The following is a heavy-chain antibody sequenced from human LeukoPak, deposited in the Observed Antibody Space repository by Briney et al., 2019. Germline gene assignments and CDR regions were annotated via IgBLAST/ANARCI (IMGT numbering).Heavy chain of an antibody. J-gene: IGHJ5*02. V-gene: IGHV3-33*01. CDR3: ARSQGGNTLWFDP. Sequence: GGSLRLSCAASGFTFGSYGMHWVRQAPGKGLEWVALIWYDGRNKYYADSVKGRFTISRDNSKNTLYLQMNSLRSEDTAVYYCARSQGGNTLWFDPWGQGTLVTVSS. CDR1: GFTFGSYG. CDR2: IWYDGRNK. D-gene: IGHD4-23*01.